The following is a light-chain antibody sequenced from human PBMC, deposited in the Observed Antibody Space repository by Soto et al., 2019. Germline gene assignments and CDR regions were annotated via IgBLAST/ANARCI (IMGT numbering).Light chain of an antibody. CDR3: QQSHSTRT. V-gene: IGKV1-39*01. Sequence: DIQMTQSPSSLSASVGDRVTITCRASQSIRSYLNWYQQKPGKAPKLLIYAASSLQSGVPSRFSGSGSGTDFTLTISSLQPEDFATYYCQQSHSTRTVGQGTKVEMK. CDR2: AAS. J-gene: IGKJ1*01. CDR1: QSIRSY.